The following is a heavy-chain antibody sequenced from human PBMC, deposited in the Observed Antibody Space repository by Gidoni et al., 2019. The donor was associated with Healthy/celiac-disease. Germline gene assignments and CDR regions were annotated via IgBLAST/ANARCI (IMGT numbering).Heavy chain of an antibody. Sequence: QVQLVQSGAEVKMPGSSVKVSCKASAGTFSSHATSWVRQAPEQGLEWMGGIIPIFGTANYAQKFQGRVTITADESTSTAYMELSSLRSEDTAVYYCASGIAAAGTYGMDVWGQGTTVTVSS. V-gene: IGHV1-69*01. D-gene: IGHD6-13*01. CDR2: IIPIFGTA. CDR3: ASGIAAAGTYGMDV. CDR1: AGTFSSHA. J-gene: IGHJ6*02.